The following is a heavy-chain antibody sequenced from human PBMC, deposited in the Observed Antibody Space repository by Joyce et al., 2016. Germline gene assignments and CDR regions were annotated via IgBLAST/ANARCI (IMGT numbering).Heavy chain of an antibody. Sequence: QVLLVQSGATVKRPGSSLRVSCKSSGGAFSNFTVNWVRQAPGQRPEWMGGIIPFFGAAKYAEHFQCRVTLTADLSTRTAYMELSSLTSADTAVYYCARGGTSSDRYFFYTLDVWGPGTTVIVYS. CDR1: GGAFSNFT. D-gene: IGHD2-21*01. J-gene: IGHJ6*02. V-gene: IGHV1-69*12. CDR2: IIPFFGAA. CDR3: ARGGTSSDRYFFYTLDV.